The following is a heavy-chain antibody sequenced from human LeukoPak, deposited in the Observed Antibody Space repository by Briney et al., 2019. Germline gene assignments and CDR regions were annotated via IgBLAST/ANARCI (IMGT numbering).Heavy chain of an antibody. V-gene: IGHV3-23*01. CDR3: AKDFVRYNIQFDY. CDR2: ISGGGAGT. J-gene: IGHJ4*02. CDR1: GLSFGFYA. Sequence: GGSLRLSCAASGLSFGFYAMSWVRQAPGKGLEWVSSISGGGAGTYYADSVRGWFTISRGNSKNTLYLQMDSLRAEDTALYYCAKDFVRYNIQFDYWGQGALVTVSS. D-gene: IGHD1-14*01.